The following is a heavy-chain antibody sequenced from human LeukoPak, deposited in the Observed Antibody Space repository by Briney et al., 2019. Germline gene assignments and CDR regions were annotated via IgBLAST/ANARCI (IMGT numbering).Heavy chain of an antibody. D-gene: IGHD3-9*01. Sequence: ASVKVSCKASGYTFTSYAMNWVRQAPGQGLEWMGWINTNTGNPTYAQGFTGRFVFSLDTSVSTACLQISSLKAEDTTVYYCARDRRAYYDILTGYYTFDYWGQGTLVTVSS. CDR1: GYTFTSYA. J-gene: IGHJ4*02. V-gene: IGHV7-4-1*02. CDR2: INTNTGNP. CDR3: ARDRRAYYDILTGYYTFDY.